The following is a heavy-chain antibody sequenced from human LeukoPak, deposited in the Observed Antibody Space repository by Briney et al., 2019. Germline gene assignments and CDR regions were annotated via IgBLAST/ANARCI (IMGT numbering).Heavy chain of an antibody. D-gene: IGHD2-2*01. CDR1: GFTFSNAW. CDR3: TTDSYCSTTTCYASSNYYYGLDA. Sequence: GGSLRLSCAASGFTFSNAWMTWVRQAPGKGLEWVGRIYRNADGGTTDYAAPVKGRFTISRDDSKNTLYLQMNSLKAEDTAVYYCTTDSYCSTTTCYASSNYYYGLDAWGQGTSVTVSS. V-gene: IGHV3-15*05. CDR2: IYRNADGGTT. J-gene: IGHJ6*02.